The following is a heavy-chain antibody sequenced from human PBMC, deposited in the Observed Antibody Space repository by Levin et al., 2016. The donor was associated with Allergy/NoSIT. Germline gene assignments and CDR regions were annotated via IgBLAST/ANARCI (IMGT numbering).Heavy chain of an antibody. CDR2: INSDGSST. CDR3: ARGGGQWLVRNWFDP. Sequence: VRQMPGKGLVWVSRINSDGSSTSYADSVKGRFTISRDNAKNTLYLQMNSLRAEDTAVYYCARGGGQWLVRNWFDPWGQGTLVTVSS. V-gene: IGHV3-74*01. D-gene: IGHD6-19*01. J-gene: IGHJ5*02.